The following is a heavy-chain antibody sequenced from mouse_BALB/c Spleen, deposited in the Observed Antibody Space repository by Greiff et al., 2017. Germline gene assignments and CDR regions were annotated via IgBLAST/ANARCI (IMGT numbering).Heavy chain of an antibody. J-gene: IGHJ3*01. CDR2: ISYDGSN. Sequence: EVQRVESGPGLVKPSQSLSLTCSVTGYSITSGYYWNWIRQFPGNTLEWMGYISYDGSNNYNPSLKNRISINRDTSKNQFFLKLNSVTTEDTATYYCARDGYGYSFAYWGQGTLVTVSA. V-gene: IGHV3-6*02. D-gene: IGHD1-2*01. CDR3: ARDGYGYSFAY. CDR1: GYSITSGYY.